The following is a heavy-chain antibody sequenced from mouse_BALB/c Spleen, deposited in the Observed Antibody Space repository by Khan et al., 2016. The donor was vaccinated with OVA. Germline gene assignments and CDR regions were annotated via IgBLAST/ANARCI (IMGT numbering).Heavy chain of an antibody. CDR3: ARTARIKY. CDR1: GYSITSGYG. Sequence: VKLLESGPGLVKPPQSLSLTRTVTGYSITSGYGWNWIRQFPGNKLEWMGYISYSGSTNYNPSLKSRISITRDTSKNQFFLQLNSVTTEDTATYYCARTARIKYWGQGTTLTVSS. J-gene: IGHJ2*01. D-gene: IGHD1-2*01. V-gene: IGHV3-2*02. CDR2: ISYSGST.